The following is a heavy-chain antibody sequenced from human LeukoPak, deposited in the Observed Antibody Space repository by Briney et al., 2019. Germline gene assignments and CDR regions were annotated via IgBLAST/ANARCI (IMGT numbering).Heavy chain of an antibody. V-gene: IGHV4-38-2*02. CDR1: GFSISSGYY. Sequence: SETLSLTCTLSGFSISSGYYWGWIRQPPGKGLEWIGTIYQTESANYNTSLQSRVTISIATSKNQSSLKLSSVTAADTAVYYCARARGYSYGYVQIWGQGTLVTVSS. J-gene: IGHJ4*02. CDR2: IYQTESA. D-gene: IGHD5-18*01. CDR3: ARARGYSYGYVQI.